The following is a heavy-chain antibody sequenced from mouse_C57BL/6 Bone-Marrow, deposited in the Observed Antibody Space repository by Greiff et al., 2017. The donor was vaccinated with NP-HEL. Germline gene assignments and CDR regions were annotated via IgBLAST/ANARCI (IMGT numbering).Heavy chain of an antibody. CDR1: VFTFRDSY. J-gene: IGHJ4*01. CDR3: ARPVYYYGAMDY. D-gene: IGHD1-1*01. Sequence: VPRVASVGCFVPPGGSLTLSCASSVFTFRDSYLFFFRPTPVHRLEWVAYISNGGGSTYYPDTVKGRFTISRDNAKNTLYLQMSRLKSEDTAMYYCARPVYYYGAMDYWGQGTSVTVSS. CDR2: ISNGGGST. V-gene: IGHV5-12*01.